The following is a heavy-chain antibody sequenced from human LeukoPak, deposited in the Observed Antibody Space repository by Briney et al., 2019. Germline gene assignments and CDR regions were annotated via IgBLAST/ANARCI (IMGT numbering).Heavy chain of an antibody. CDR2: IKQDGSEK. J-gene: IGHJ4*02. CDR3: ARNFDWLYQILDY. CDR1: GFTFSSYW. Sequence: PGGSLRLSCAASGFTFSSYWMSWVRQAPGKGLEWVANIKQDGSEKYYVDSLKGRFTISRDNAKNSLYLQMNSLRAEDTAVYYCARNFDWLYQILDYWGQGTLVTVSS. V-gene: IGHV3-7*03. D-gene: IGHD3-9*01.